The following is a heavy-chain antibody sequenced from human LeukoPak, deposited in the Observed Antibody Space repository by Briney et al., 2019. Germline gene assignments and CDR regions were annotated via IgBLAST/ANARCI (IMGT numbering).Heavy chain of an antibody. V-gene: IGHV3-23*01. Sequence: GGSLRLSCAAAGFTFSSYAMSWVRQTPGKGLEWVSAISGSGGSTYYADSVKGRFTISRDNSKNTLYLQMNSLRAEDTAVYYCAKEDYGDYATTPLFDYWGQGTLVTVSS. J-gene: IGHJ4*02. D-gene: IGHD4-17*01. CDR3: AKEDYGDYATTPLFDY. CDR2: ISGSGGST. CDR1: GFTFSSYA.